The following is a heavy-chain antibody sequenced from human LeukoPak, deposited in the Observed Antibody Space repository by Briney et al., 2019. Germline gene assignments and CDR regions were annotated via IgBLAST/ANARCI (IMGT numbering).Heavy chain of an antibody. CDR2: ISGSGGST. Sequence: SGGSLRLSCAASGFTFSDYYMSWIRQAPGKGLEWVSAISGSGGSTYYADSVKGRFTISRDNSKNTLYLQMNSLRAEDTAVYYCARAISSDYENYFDYWGQGTLVTVSS. J-gene: IGHJ4*02. D-gene: IGHD5-12*01. CDR1: GFTFSDYY. V-gene: IGHV3-23*01. CDR3: ARAISSDYENYFDY.